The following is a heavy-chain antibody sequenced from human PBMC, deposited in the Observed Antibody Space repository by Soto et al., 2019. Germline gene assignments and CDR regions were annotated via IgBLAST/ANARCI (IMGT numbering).Heavy chain of an antibody. CDR3: ARVRVGATYYFDN. Sequence: GGSLSLSCAASGFTFSDYYMSWIRQAPGKGLEWISYISGRATDTRYADSVKGRFTISRDNVNKSVFLQMNSLTAEDAAVYYCARVRVGATYYFDNWGHGTLVTVSS. V-gene: IGHV3-11*06. D-gene: IGHD1-26*01. CDR2: ISGRATDT. J-gene: IGHJ4*01. CDR1: GFTFSDYY.